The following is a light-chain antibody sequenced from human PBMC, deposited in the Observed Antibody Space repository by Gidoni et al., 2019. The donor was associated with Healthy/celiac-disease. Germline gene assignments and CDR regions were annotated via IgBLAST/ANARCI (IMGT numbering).Light chain of an antibody. V-gene: IGKV3-11*01. J-gene: IGKJ4*01. CDR1: PSVSSY. CDR3: QQRSNWLT. Sequence: EIVLTQSPATLSLSPGERATLSCRASPSVSSYLAWYQQKPGQAPRLLIYDASNRATGIPARFSGSGSGTDFTLTISSLEPEEFAVYYCQQRSNWLTFGGGTKVEIK. CDR2: DAS.